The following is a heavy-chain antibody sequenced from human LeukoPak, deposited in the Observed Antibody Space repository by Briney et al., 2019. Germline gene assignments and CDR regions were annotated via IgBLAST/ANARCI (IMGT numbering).Heavy chain of an antibody. CDR1: GFTFSTYA. V-gene: IGHV3-23*01. D-gene: IGHD2-2*01. J-gene: IGHJ5*02. CDR2: FSASGGTT. CDR3: AKLPREYCSSTSCPNWFDT. Sequence: GGSLRLSCSASGFTFSTYAMTWVRQATGKGLEWLSAFSASGGTTYYADSVKGRFTTSRDNAENTLYLQMNSLRAEDTAVYYCAKLPREYCSSTSCPNWFDTWGQGTLVTVSS.